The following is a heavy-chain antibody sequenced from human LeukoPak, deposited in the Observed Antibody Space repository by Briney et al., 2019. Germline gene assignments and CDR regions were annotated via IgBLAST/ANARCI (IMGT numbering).Heavy chain of an antibody. CDR1: GYSENFYG. CDR2: ISAQHGQT. D-gene: IGHD5-24*01. Sequence: ASVKVSCKTSGYSENFYGITWVRQVAGQGLEWMGWISAQHGQTEYAPNSQDRVTMTTDTYTNTAYMELRSLRSDDTAVYYCARGRWLQLSNWGQGTLVTVSS. V-gene: IGHV1-18*01. J-gene: IGHJ4*02. CDR3: ARGRWLQLSN.